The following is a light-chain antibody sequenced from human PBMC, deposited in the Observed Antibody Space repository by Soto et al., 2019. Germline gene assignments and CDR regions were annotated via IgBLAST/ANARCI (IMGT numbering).Light chain of an antibody. CDR3: QQYGGPPRT. CDR2: DAS. Sequence: EIVLTQSPGTLSLSPGERATLSCRASQSVSNSLVWYQQKPGQAPRLLIYDASTRATGTPDRFSGSGSGTDFTLTISRLEPEDCAVYSCQQYGGPPRTFGQGTKVEI. CDR1: QSVSNS. J-gene: IGKJ1*01. V-gene: IGKV3-20*01.